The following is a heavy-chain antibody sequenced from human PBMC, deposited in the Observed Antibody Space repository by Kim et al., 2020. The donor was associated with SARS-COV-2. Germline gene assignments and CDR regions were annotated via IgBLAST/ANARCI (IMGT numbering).Heavy chain of an antibody. D-gene: IGHD3-10*01. J-gene: IGHJ4*02. CDR2: IKSKTGGGTS. CDR3: TTRLGRFGENY. Sequence: GGSLRLSCAASGFTFSDAWMSWVRQAPGKGLEWVGRIKSKTGGGTSDYAAPVKGRFTILRDDSKNTLYLQMNSLKTEDTALYYCTTRLGRFGENYWGQGTLVTVST. V-gene: IGHV3-15*01. CDR1: GFTFSDAW.